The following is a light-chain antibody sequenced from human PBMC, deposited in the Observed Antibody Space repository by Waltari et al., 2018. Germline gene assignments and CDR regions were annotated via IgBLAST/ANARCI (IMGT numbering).Light chain of an antibody. CDR2: GAS. V-gene: IGKV3-20*01. CDR3: QRNDRLPVT. Sequence: EIVLTQSPGTLSLSPGERATLSCRASQSIGRALIWYQPKPGQSPRHLIYGASTRATGIPDRFSGSGSGTDFSLTISRLEPEDFAVYYCQRNDRLPVTFGQVTKVEIK. CDR1: QSIGRA. J-gene: IGKJ1*01.